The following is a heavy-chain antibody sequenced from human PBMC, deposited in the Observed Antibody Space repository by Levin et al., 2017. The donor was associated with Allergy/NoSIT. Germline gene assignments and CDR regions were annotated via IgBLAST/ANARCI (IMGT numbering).Heavy chain of an antibody. D-gene: IGHD1-26*01. CDR3: ARVSLGATSRYWYFDL. CDR1: GFTFSSYG. V-gene: IGHV3-33*01. J-gene: IGHJ2*01. CDR2: IWYDGSNK. Sequence: PGGSLRLSCAASGFTFSSYGMHWVRQAPGKGLEWVAVIWYDGSNKYYADSVKGRFTISRDNSKNTLYLQMNSLRAEDTAVYYCARVSLGATSRYWYFDLWGRGTLVTVSS.